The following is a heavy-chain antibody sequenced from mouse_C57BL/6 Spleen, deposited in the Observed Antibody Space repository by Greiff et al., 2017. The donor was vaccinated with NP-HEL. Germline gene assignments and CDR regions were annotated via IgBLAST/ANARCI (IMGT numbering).Heavy chain of an antibody. CDR1: GYAFTNYL. CDR3: ARNGNPYWYFDV. D-gene: IGHD1-1*01. J-gene: IGHJ1*03. V-gene: IGHV1-54*01. CDR2: INPGSGGT. Sequence: QVQLQQSGAELVRPGTSVKVSCKASGYAFTNYLIEWVKQRPGQGLEWIGVINPGSGGTNYNEKFKGKATLTADKSSSTAYMQLSSLTSEDSAVYFCARNGNPYWYFDVWGTGTTVTVSS.